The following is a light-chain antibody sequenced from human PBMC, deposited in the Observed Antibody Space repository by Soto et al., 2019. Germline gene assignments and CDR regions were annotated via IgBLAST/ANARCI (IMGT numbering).Light chain of an antibody. CDR2: KAS. CDR3: QHYNSYSEA. CDR1: HDISTY. Sequence: DIQLTHSPSLLSSSLGDIVTITCRASHDISTYLAWYQQKPGKAPKLLIYKASTLKSGVPSRFSGSGSGTEFTLTISSLQPDDFATYYCQHYNSYSEAFGQGTKVDI. V-gene: IGKV1-5*03. J-gene: IGKJ1*01.